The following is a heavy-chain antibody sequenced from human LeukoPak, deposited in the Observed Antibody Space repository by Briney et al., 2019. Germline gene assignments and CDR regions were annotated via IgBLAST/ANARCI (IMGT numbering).Heavy chain of an antibody. Sequence: PGGSLRLSCTVSGFTFSSYAMNWVRQASGKGLEWVSGIGAGGTFTYYADSVKGRFTISRDNSRNTLYLQMNILRADDTAVYYCAKDLDYTAYAYYFDYWGQGTLVTVSS. V-gene: IGHV3-23*01. CDR1: GFTFSSYA. D-gene: IGHD4-11*01. J-gene: IGHJ4*02. CDR2: IGAGGTFT. CDR3: AKDLDYTAYAYYFDY.